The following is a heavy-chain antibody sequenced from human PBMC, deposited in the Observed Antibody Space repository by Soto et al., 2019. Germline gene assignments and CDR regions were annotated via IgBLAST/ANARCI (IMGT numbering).Heavy chain of an antibody. J-gene: IGHJ4*01. CDR2: IVVGSGNT. Sequence: QMQLVQSGPEVKKPGTSVKVSCKASGFTFTRSAVHWGRQARGQRLEWIGWIVVGSGNTNYGQKFQEIVTITRDMSTSTAYMVLSSLGSEDTAVYYCAEGPVGGGYSLDYWGNGTMVTVAS. D-gene: IGHD5-12*01. V-gene: IGHV1-58*01. CDR3: AEGPVGGGYSLDY. CDR1: GFTFTRSA.